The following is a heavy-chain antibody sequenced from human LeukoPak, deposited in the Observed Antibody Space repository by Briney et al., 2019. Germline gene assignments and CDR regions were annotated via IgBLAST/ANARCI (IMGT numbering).Heavy chain of an antibody. CDR2: IYYSGNT. V-gene: IGHV4-59*01. CDR3: ARFVGSGLDY. Sequence: TSGTLSLTCSVSGASISSYSWSWIRQPPGKGLEWIGYIYYSGNTNYNPSLKSRVTISVDTSKNEVSLNLNSVTAADTAVYYCARFVGSGLDYWGQGTLLTVSS. CDR1: GASISSYS. J-gene: IGHJ4*02. D-gene: IGHD2-15*01.